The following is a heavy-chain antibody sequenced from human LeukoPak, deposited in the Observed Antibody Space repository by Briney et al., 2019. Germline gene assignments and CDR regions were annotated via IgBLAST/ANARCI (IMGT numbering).Heavy chain of an antibody. CDR2: VYSDGVT. J-gene: IGHJ5*02. V-gene: IGHV3-66*02. CDR3: VRDRAEGRAWVEFDP. Sequence: GGSLRLSCADSGFTVSSYGMSWVRQAPGKGPEWVSLVYSDGVTRYADSVQGRFTISRDNSKNTVYLQMNNLRVEDTAVYHCVRDRAEGRAWVEFDPWGQGILVTVSS. CDR1: GFTVSSYG.